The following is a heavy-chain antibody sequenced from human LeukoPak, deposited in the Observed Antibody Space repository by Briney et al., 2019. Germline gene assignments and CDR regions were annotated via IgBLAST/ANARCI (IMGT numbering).Heavy chain of an antibody. J-gene: IGHJ4*02. Sequence: GGSLRLSCAASGFTFSDYYMSWIRQAPGKGLEWVSYISSSGSTIYYADSVKGRFTISRDNAKNSLYLQMNSLRAEDTAVYYCARDSAEDDFWSGYYTEPYFDYWGQGTLVTVSS. CDR2: ISSSGSTI. CDR1: GFTFSDYY. V-gene: IGHV3-11*04. CDR3: ARDSAEDDFWSGYYTEPYFDY. D-gene: IGHD3-3*01.